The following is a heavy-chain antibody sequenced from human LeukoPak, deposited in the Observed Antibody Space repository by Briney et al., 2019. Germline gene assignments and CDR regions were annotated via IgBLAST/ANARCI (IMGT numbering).Heavy chain of an antibody. Sequence: PGGSLRPSCAASGFTFSSYAMSWVRQAPGKGLEWVSAISGSGGSTYYADSVKGRFTISRDNSKNTLYLQMNSLRAEDTAAYYCAKDPPIYCSSTSCAPHYYYYGMDVWGQGTTVTVSS. CDR3: AKDPPIYCSSTSCAPHYYYYGMDV. J-gene: IGHJ6*02. V-gene: IGHV3-23*01. CDR2: ISGSGGST. CDR1: GFTFSSYA. D-gene: IGHD2-2*01.